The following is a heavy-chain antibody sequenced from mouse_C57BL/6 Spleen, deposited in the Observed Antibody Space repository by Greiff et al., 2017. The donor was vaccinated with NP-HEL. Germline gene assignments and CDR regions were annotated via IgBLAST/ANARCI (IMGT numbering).Heavy chain of an antibody. CDR1: GSTFSDYG. D-gene: IGHD1-1*02. CDR3: ARGGLWDYVDY. CDR2: ISSGSSTI. V-gene: IGHV5-17*01. Sequence: EVKLMESGGGLVKPGGSLKLSCAASGSTFSDYGMHWVRQAPEKGLEWVAYISSGSSTIYYADTVKGRFTISRDNAKNTLFLQMTSLRSEDTAMYYCARGGLWDYVDYWGQGTTLTVSS. J-gene: IGHJ2*01.